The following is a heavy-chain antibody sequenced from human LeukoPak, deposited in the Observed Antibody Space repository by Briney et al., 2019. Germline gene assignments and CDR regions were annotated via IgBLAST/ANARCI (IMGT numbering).Heavy chain of an antibody. CDR3: ARDGYSYGSVAY. D-gene: IGHD5-18*01. CDR1: GGSISSGDYY. CDR2: IYYSGST. Sequence: PSETLSLTCTVSGGSISSGDYYWSWIRQPPGKGLEWIGYIYYSGSTYYNPSLKSRVTISVDTSKNQFSLKLSSVTAADTAVYYCARDGYSYGSVAYWGQGTLVTVSS. J-gene: IGHJ4*02. V-gene: IGHV4-30-4*01.